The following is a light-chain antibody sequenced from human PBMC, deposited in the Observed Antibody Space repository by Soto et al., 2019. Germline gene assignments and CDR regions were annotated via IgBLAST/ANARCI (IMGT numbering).Light chain of an antibody. CDR1: SSDIGGYNH. Sequence: QSVLTQPASVSGSPGQSITISCTGTSSDIGGYNHVSWYQQHPGKAPRLMIYDVNNRPSGVSNRFSGSKSVNTASLTISGLQAEDEADYFCSSYTSSITLVVFGGGTKLTVL. CDR2: DVN. V-gene: IGLV2-14*03. CDR3: SSYTSSITLVV. J-gene: IGLJ2*01.